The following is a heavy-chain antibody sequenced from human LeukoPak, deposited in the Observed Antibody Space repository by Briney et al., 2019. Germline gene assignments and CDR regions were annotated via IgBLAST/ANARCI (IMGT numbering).Heavy chain of an antibody. CDR3: ARGIVVVPAAISPYYYYYDMDV. V-gene: IGHV4-34*01. Sequence: SETLSRTCAVYGGSFSGYYWSWIRQPPGKGLEWIGEINHSGSTNYNPSLKSRVTISVDTSKNQFSLKLSSVTAADTAVYYCARGIVVVPAAISPYYYYYDMDVWGQGTTVTVSS. CDR2: INHSGST. J-gene: IGHJ6*02. CDR1: GGSFSGYY. D-gene: IGHD2-2*01.